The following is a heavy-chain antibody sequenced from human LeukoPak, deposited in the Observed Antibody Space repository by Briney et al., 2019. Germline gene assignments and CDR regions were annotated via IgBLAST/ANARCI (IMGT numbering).Heavy chain of an antibody. CDR3: ARVRGDYGFLSDY. D-gene: IGHD3-3*01. V-gene: IGHV3-21*01. J-gene: IGHJ4*02. CDR1: GFTFSSYS. Sequence: PGGSLRLSCAASGFTFSSYSMNWVRQAPGKGLEWVSSISSSSSYIYYADSVKSRFTISRDNAKNSLYLQMNSLRAEDTAVYYCARVRGDYGFLSDYWGQGTLVTVSS. CDR2: ISSSSSYI.